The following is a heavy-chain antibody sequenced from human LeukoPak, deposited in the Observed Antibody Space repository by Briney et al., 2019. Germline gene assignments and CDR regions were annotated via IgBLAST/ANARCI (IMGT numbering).Heavy chain of an antibody. CDR2: VGTSGDNT. D-gene: IGHD1-26*01. V-gene: IGHV3-23*01. Sequence: PGGSLRLSCAASGFTFTNYAMSWVRQAPGKGLEWVSAVGTSGDNTYYADSVKGRFTISRDNSKNTLYPQMNRLRVEDTAVYYCAAKFGGKHPFDYWGQGTLVTVSS. J-gene: IGHJ4*02. CDR1: GFTFTNYA. CDR3: AAKFGGKHPFDY.